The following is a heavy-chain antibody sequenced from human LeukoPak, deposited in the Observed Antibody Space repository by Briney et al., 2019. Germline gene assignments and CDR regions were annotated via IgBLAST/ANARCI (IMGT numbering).Heavy chain of an antibody. V-gene: IGHV3-7*01. J-gene: IGHJ4*02. CDR3: ARQDGSGSFDY. CDR2: IKPDGSEK. Sequence: GGSLRLSCAASEFTFGNSWMSWVRQAPGKGLEWVATIKPDGSEKYYVDSVKGRFTISRDNAKNSLYLQMSSLRAGDTAVYYCARQDGSGSFDYWGQGTLVTVSS. D-gene: IGHD3-10*01. CDR1: EFTFGNSW.